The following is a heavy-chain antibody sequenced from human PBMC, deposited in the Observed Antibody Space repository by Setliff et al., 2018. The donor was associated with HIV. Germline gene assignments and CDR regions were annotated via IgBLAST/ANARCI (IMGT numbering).Heavy chain of an antibody. CDR1: GGSLISDIYY. CDR2: IFYNGSA. CDR3: VRASAFRDGWYLSQGAFDV. Sequence: PSETLSLTCTVSGGSLISDIYYWGWIRQPPGKGLEWIGTIFYNGSAYYNPSLKSRVTISVDTSKNQFSLNLTSLTAADTALYHCVRASAFRDGWYLSQGAFDVWGQGTTVTVSS. V-gene: IGHV4-39*07. D-gene: IGHD6-19*01. J-gene: IGHJ6*02.